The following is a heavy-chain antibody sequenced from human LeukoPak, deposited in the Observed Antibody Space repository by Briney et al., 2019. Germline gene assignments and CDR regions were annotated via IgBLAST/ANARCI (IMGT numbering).Heavy chain of an antibody. V-gene: IGHV4-34*01. Sequence: NPSETLSLTCAVYGVSFTGYYWSWIRQPPGKGLEWIGEINHSGSTNYNPSLKSRVTISVDTSKNQFSLKLSSVTAADTAVYYCARGPGVTGTIGFDYGGQGTLVTVSS. CDR2: INHSGST. CDR3: ARGPGVTGTIGFDY. CDR1: GVSFTGYY. D-gene: IGHD1-7*01. J-gene: IGHJ4*02.